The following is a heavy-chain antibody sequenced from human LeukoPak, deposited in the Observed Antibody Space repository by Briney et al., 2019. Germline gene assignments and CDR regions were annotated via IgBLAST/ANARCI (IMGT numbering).Heavy chain of an antibody. CDR2: ISNSGDSI. CDR1: GFTFSSYS. V-gene: IGHV3-21*04. CDR3: ASAPRASVPPPFDY. J-gene: IGHJ4*02. Sequence: GGSLRLSCAASGFTFSSYSMNWVRQAPGKGPEWVSGISNSGDSIYYADSVKGRFTISRDNSKRTLFLQMNSLRVEDTAVYYCASAPRASVPPPFDYWGQGTQVTVSS. D-gene: IGHD3-10*01.